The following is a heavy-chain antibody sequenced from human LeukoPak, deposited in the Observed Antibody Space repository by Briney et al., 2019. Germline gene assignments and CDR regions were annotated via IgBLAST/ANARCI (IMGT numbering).Heavy chain of an antibody. CDR3: ARVGALSSSWLLY. CDR1: GFTFGSYE. Sequence: PWGSLRLSCSASGFTFGSYEMNWVRQVPGKGLEWVSTISSGGSTIYYADSVKGRFTISRDNAKNSLVLQMNSLRAEDTAVYYCARVGALSSSWLLYWGQGTLVTVSS. J-gene: IGHJ4*02. CDR2: ISSGGSTI. D-gene: IGHD6-13*01. V-gene: IGHV3-48*03.